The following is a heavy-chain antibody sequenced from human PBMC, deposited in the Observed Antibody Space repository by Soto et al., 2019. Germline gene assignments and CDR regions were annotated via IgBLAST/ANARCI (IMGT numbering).Heavy chain of an antibody. Sequence: ASVKVSCKASGYTFTGYYMHWVRQAPGQGLEWMGWINPNSGGTNYAQKFQGRVTMTRDTSISTAYMELSRLRSDDTAVYYCAISPYYYDSSGYPGDYWGQGTLVTVSS. V-gene: IGHV1-2*02. J-gene: IGHJ4*02. D-gene: IGHD3-22*01. CDR1: GYTFTGYY. CDR2: INPNSGGT. CDR3: AISPYYYDSSGYPGDY.